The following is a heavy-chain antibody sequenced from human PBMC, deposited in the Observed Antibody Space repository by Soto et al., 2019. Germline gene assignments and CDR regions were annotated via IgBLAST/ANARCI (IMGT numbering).Heavy chain of an antibody. CDR2: ISGYNGDT. CDR1: GYTFSTYG. CDR3: ARDGGSADIVVMGPAGYYYGMDV. V-gene: IGHV1-18*01. J-gene: IGHJ6*02. D-gene: IGHD2-15*01. Sequence: QVQLVQSGPEVKKPGASVRVSCKASGYTFSTYGISWVRQAPGQGLEWIGWISGYNGDTNYAQKFQGRVTMTTDTSPNTAYLELRSLKSDYTAVYYCARDGGSADIVVMGPAGYYYGMDVWGQGTTVTVSS.